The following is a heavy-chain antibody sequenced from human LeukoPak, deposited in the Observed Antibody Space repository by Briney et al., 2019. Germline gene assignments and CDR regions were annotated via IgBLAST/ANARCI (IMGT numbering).Heavy chain of an antibody. J-gene: IGHJ1*01. CDR1: GGSFSGYY. Sequence: SETLSLTCAVYGGSFSGYYWSWIRQPPGKGLEWIGEINHSGSTNYNSSLKSRVTISVDTSKNQFSLKLSSVTAADTAVYYCASLDCSSTSCSSAEYFQHWGQGTLVTVSS. D-gene: IGHD2-2*01. CDR2: INHSGST. V-gene: IGHV4-34*01. CDR3: ASLDCSSTSCSSAEYFQH.